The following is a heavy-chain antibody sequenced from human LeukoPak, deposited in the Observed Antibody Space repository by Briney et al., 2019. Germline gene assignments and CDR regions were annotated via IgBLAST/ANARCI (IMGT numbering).Heavy chain of an antibody. CDR3: ARQASVVRGVIIPWFDP. CDR2: INYSGSP. Sequence: SETLSLTCTVPGDSIRSSSYSWGWIRQPPGKGLEWIGTINYSGSPYYNPSLLSRVTMSLDTSKNQVSLKLSSVTAADTAVYYCARQASVVRGVIIPWFDPWGRGTLVTASS. D-gene: IGHD3-10*01. V-gene: IGHV4-39*01. CDR1: GDSIRSSSYS. J-gene: IGHJ5*02.